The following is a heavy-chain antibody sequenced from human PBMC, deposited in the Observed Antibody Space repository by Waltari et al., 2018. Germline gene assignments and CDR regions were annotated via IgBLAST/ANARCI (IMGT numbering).Heavy chain of an antibody. J-gene: IGHJ4*02. D-gene: IGHD2-2*01. CDR1: GGSITSLNW. CDR2: IFHTAAH. V-gene: IGHV4-4*02. Sequence: QVQLQESGPGLVKPSGTLSLTCAVSGGSITSLNWWTWVRQPPGKGLEWIGEIFHTAAHSYNPSLKSRLTISVDKSKNQFSLKLSSVTVADTAVYYCVRAGYCSRSGCQTWAWDWGQGTLVTVSS. CDR3: VRAGYCSRSGCQTWAWD.